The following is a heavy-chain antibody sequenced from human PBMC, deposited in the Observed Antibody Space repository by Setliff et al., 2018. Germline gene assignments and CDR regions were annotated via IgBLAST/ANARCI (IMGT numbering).Heavy chain of an antibody. Sequence: SETLSLTCTVSGGSINSMSYYWGWIRQPPGKGLEWIGSIYHSGSSYYNPSLRSRVTISVDTSKNQFSLQLNSVTAADTAVYSCARDPGHRSGTWSLDYWGQGTLVTVSS. CDR3: ARDPGHRSGTWSLDY. J-gene: IGHJ4*02. V-gene: IGHV4-39*07. CDR2: IYHSGSS. CDR1: GGSINSMSYY.